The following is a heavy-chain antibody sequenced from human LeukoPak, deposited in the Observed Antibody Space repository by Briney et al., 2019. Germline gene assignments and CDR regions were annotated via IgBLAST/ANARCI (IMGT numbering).Heavy chain of an antibody. CDR2: IIPIFGTA. D-gene: IGHD6-6*01. CDR3: ARDLRQLARDRFDP. CDR1: GGTFSSYA. Sequence: SVKVSCKASGGTFSSYAISWVRQAPGQGLEWMGGIIPIFGTANYAQKFQGRVTITTDESTSTAYMELSSLRSEDTAVYYCARDLRQLARDRFDPWGQGTLVTVSS. J-gene: IGHJ5*02. V-gene: IGHV1-69*05.